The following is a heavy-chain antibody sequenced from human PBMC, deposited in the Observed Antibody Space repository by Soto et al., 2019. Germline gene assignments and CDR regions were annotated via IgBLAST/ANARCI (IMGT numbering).Heavy chain of an antibody. Sequence: EVQLVESGGGLVQPGGSLRLSCAASGFTFNTYWMSWVRQAPGKGLEWVANIKEDGGEKYYVDSVKGRFTISRDSAENSLYLQMNSLCAEDTAGYYCTRTKGAVAFDLWGQGTMVIVSS. CDR2: IKEDGGEK. D-gene: IGHD3-16*01. CDR3: TRTKGAVAFDL. V-gene: IGHV3-7*01. CDR1: GFTFNTYW. J-gene: IGHJ3*01.